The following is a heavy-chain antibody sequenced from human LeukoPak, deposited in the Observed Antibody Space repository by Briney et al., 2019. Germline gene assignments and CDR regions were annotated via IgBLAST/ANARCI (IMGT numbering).Heavy chain of an antibody. V-gene: IGHV3-48*02. Sequence: GGSLRLSCAASGFTFSSYSMNWVRQAPGKGLEWVSYISSSSSTIYYADSVKGRFTISRDNAKNSLYLQMNSLRDEDTAVYYCARLARGVVPAASTDYWGQRTLVTVSS. J-gene: IGHJ4*02. CDR2: ISSSSSTI. CDR1: GFTFSSYS. CDR3: ARLARGVVPAASTDY. D-gene: IGHD2-2*01.